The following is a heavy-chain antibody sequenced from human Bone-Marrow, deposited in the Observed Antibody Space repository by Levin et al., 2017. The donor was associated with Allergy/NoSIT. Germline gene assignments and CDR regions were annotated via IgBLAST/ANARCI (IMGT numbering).Heavy chain of an antibody. CDR3: ARDLGGITMEQTDAFDS. V-gene: IGHV3-53*01. J-gene: IGHJ3*02. CDR1: GFTVSSNY. D-gene: IGHD3-10*01. CDR2: IYSGGST. Sequence: GGSLRLSCAASGFTVSSNYMSWVRQAPGKGLEWVSVIYSGGSTYYADSVKGRFTISRDNSKNTLYLQMNSLRAEDTAVYYCARDLGGITMEQTDAFDSWGQGTMVTVSS.